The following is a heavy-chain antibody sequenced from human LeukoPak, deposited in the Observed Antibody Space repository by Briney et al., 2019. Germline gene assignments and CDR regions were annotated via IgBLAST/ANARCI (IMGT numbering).Heavy chain of an antibody. V-gene: IGHV3-74*01. J-gene: IGHJ4*02. CDR1: GFTFGNYW. Sequence: GGSLRLSCTTSGFTFGNYWMHWVRQVPGKGLVWVSRINTDGIMITYADSVKGRFTISRDNAKNTVYLQMNSLRAEDTAVYYCVAGLGDYWGQGTLVTVSS. D-gene: IGHD6-13*01. CDR3: VAGLGDY. CDR2: INTDGIMI.